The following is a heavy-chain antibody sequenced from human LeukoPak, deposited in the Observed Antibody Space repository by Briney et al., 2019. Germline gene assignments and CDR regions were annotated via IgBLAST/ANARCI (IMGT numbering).Heavy chain of an antibody. J-gene: IGHJ4*02. V-gene: IGHV3-73*01. Sequence: GGSLRLSCAASGFAFSGSALHWVRQASGKGLEWVGRIRSTANGYATAYAASVKGRFTISRDDSKNTAYLQMDSLKTEDTAVYYCTGNYYGSGSYADFDYWGQGTLVTVSS. CDR1: GFAFSGSA. CDR2: IRSTANGYAT. D-gene: IGHD3-10*01. CDR3: TGNYYGSGSYADFDY.